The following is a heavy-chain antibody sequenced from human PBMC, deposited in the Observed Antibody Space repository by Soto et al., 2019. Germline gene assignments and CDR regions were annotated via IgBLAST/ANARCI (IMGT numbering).Heavy chain of an antibody. V-gene: IGHV4-34*01. D-gene: IGHD6-6*01. J-gene: IGHJ2*01. Sequence: SETLSLTCAVYGGSFSGYYWTWIRQPPGTGLEWIGEINHSGSTNYNPSLKSRVTISVDTSNNQFSLKLSSVTAADTAVYYCARRPIAAWNWNFDLWGRGTLVTVSS. CDR2: INHSGST. CDR1: GGSFSGYY. CDR3: ARRPIAAWNWNFDL.